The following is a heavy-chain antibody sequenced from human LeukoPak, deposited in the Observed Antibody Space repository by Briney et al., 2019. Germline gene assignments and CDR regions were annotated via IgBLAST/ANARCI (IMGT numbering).Heavy chain of an antibody. CDR3: ARNPAHSYYMDV. V-gene: IGHV4-38-2*02. Sequence: SSETLSLTCTVSGYSISSGYYWGWIRQPPGKGLEWIGSIYHSGSTYYNPSLKSRVTISVDTSKNQFSLKLSSVTAADTAVYYCARNPAHSYYMDVWGKGTPVTVSS. CDR2: IYHSGST. J-gene: IGHJ6*03. CDR1: GYSISSGYY.